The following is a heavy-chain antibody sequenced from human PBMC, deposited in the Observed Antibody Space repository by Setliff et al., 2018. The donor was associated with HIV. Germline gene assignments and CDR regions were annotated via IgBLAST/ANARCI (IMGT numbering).Heavy chain of an antibody. J-gene: IGHJ4*02. Sequence: PGGSLRLSCTVSGFTVSSNYMTWVRQAPGKGLEWVALMYDGGSTYYADSVKGRFTISTDNSKKTLSLQMNSLRAVTVRNVAAVDCWGQGTLVTVSS. CDR3: VDC. CDR2: MYDGGST. CDR1: GFTVSSNY. V-gene: IGHV3-53*01. D-gene: IGHD6-19*01.